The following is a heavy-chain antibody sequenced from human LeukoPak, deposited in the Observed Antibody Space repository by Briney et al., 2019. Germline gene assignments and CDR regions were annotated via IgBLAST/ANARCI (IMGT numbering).Heavy chain of an antibody. V-gene: IGHV4-34*01. CDR3: ARGAHARPVDY. D-gene: IGHD6-6*01. CDR1: GFTFDDYG. CDR2: INHSGST. Sequence: PGGSLRLSCAASGFTFDDYGMSWVRQAPGKGLEWIGEINHSGSTNYNPSLKSRVTISVDTSKNQFSLKLSSVTAADTAVYYCARGAHARPVDYWGQGTLVTVSS. J-gene: IGHJ4*02.